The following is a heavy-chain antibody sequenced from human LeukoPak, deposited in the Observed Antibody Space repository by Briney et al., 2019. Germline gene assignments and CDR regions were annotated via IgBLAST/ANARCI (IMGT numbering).Heavy chain of an antibody. CDR2: IYYSGST. Sequence: SGTLSLTCTVSGGSISSYYWSWIRQPPGKGLEWIGYIYYSGSTNYNPSLKSRVTISVDTSKNQFSLKLSSVTAADTAVYYCARDSGSGSYGVDYWGQGTLVTVSS. CDR3: ARDSGSGSYGVDY. V-gene: IGHV4-59*01. D-gene: IGHD3-10*01. J-gene: IGHJ4*02. CDR1: GGSISSYY.